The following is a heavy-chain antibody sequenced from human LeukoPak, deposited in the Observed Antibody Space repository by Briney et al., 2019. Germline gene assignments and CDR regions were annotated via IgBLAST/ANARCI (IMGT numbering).Heavy chain of an antibody. CDR3: ARGTRWLRFDY. Sequence: SETLSLTCAVYGGSFSGYYWSWIRRPPGKGLEWIGEINHSGSTNYNPSLESRVTISVDTSKNQFSLKLSSVTAADTAVYYCARGTRWLRFDYWGQGTLVTVSS. V-gene: IGHV4-34*01. J-gene: IGHJ4*02. CDR1: GGSFSGYY. D-gene: IGHD5-12*01. CDR2: INHSGST.